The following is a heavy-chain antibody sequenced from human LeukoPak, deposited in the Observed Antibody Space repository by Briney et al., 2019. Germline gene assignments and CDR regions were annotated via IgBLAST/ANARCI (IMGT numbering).Heavy chain of an antibody. CDR2: MSPKSANT. CDR1: GYTFTSYA. CDR3: ARTPPGGLIDY. J-gene: IGHJ4*02. D-gene: IGHD3-10*01. V-gene: IGHV1-8*03. Sequence: GSVKVSCKASGYTFTSYAMHWVRQAPGQRLEWMGWMSPKSANTGYAQKFQGRVTITRDTSISTAYMELSSLTSEDTAVYYCARTPPGGLIDYWGQGTLVTVSS.